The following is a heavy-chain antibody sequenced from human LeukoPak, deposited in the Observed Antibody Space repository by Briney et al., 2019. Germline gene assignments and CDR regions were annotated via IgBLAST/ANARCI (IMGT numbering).Heavy chain of an antibody. J-gene: IGHJ3*02. CDR3: ARAYSGYRAPDAFDI. Sequence: SVKVSCKASGGTFSSYAISWVRQAPGQGLEWMGGIIPIFGTANYTQKFQGRVTITADESTSTAYMELSSLRSEDTAVYYCARAYSGYRAPDAFDIWGQGTMVTVSS. CDR2: IIPIFGTA. D-gene: IGHD5-12*01. CDR1: GGTFSSYA. V-gene: IGHV1-69*13.